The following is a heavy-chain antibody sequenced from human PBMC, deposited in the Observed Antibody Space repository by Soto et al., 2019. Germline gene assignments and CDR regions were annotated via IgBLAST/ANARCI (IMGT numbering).Heavy chain of an antibody. J-gene: IGHJ4*02. V-gene: IGHV3-7*04. CDR3: TTALGFGDRGDY. CDR2: IIQDGRDK. CDR1: GFTFSSFW. Sequence: EVQLVESGGGLVQPGGSLRLSCAASGFTFSSFWMSWVRQAPGKGLEWVANIIQDGRDKYYVDSVKGRFTISRDNAKNSLYLQMNSLRVEDTAVYYCTTALGFGDRGDYWGQGTLVTVSS. D-gene: IGHD3-10*01.